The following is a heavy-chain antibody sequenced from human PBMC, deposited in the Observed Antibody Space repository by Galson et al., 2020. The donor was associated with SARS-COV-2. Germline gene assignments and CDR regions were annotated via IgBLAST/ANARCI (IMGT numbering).Heavy chain of an antibody. J-gene: IGHJ4*02. CDR3: ARVASSSWAFDY. Sequence: GGSLSLSCAASGVTISSYWMSWVRQAPGKGLERVANIKQDGSEKYYVDSVKGRFTISRDNAKNSLYLQMNSLRAEDTAVYYCARVASSSWAFDYWGQGILVTVSS. V-gene: IGHV3-7*01. D-gene: IGHD6-13*01. CDR2: IKQDGSEK. CDR1: GVTISSYW.